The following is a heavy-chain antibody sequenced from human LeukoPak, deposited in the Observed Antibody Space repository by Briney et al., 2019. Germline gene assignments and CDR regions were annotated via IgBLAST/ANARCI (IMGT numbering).Heavy chain of an antibody. V-gene: IGHV1-18*01. D-gene: IGHD2-2*01. J-gene: IGHJ4*02. CDR1: GYTFTSYG. CDR3: ARVVPAAKLFDY. CDR2: ISAYNGNT. Sequence: AASVKVSFKASGYTFTSYGISWVRQAPGQGLEWMGWISAYNGNTNYAQKLQGRVTMTTDTSTSTAYMELRSLRSDDTAVYYCARVVPAAKLFDYWGQGTLVTVSS.